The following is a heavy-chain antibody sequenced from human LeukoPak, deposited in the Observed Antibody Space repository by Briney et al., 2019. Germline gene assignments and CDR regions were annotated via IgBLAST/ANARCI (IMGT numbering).Heavy chain of an antibody. CDR1: GFTFSSYD. CDR3: ARGGQQPGAFDI. D-gene: IGHD1-14*01. V-gene: IGHV3-13*01. J-gene: IGHJ3*02. CDR2: IGTAGDT. Sequence: GGSLRLSCAASGFTFSSYDMHWVPQATGKGLEWVSAIGTAGDTYYPGSVKGRFTISRENAKNSLYLQMNSLRAGDTAVYYCARGGQQPGAFDIWGQGTMVTVSS.